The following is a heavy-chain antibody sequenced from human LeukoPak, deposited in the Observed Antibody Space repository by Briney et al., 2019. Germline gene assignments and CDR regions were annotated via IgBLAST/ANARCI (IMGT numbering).Heavy chain of an antibody. CDR2: ISSSSSYI. CDR3: SRARVVLGYCSGGSCYGEAY. V-gene: IGHV3-21*01. Sequence: GGSLRLSCAASGFTFSIYSMNWVRQAPGKGLEWVSSISSSSSYIYYADSVKGRFTISRDNAKNSLYLQMNSLRAEDTAVYYCSRARVVLGYCSGGSCYGEAYWGQGTLVTVSS. D-gene: IGHD2-15*01. CDR1: GFTFSIYS. J-gene: IGHJ4*02.